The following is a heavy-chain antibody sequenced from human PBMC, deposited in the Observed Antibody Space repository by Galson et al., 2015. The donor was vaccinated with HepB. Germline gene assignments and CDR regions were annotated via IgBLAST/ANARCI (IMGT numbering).Heavy chain of an antibody. CDR1: GFTFRDYF. V-gene: IGHV3-11*01. J-gene: IGHJ4*02. CDR2: ISSSGATI. CDR3: ARHHDNYDYVWGSFEY. Sequence: SLRLSCAASGFTFRDYFMTWIRQAPGKGLEWISYISSSGATIHYADSVKGRFTISRDNAENSLFLQMNSLRAEDTAVYYCARHHDNYDYVWGSFEYWGQGTLVSVSS. D-gene: IGHD3-16*01.